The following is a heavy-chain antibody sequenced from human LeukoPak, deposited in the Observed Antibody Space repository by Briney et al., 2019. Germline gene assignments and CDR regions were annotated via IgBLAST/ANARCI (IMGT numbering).Heavy chain of an antibody. Sequence: ASVKVSSKASGYTFTSYGINWVRQAPGQGLEWMGWISAYNKRNYAQKFQGRVTMTTDTSTSTAYMELRNLRSDDTAVYYCARVSAPPDYGDYVSENWFDPWGQGTLVTVSS. CDR1: GYTFTSYG. CDR2: ISAYNKR. J-gene: IGHJ5*02. CDR3: ARVSAPPDYGDYVSENWFDP. D-gene: IGHD4-17*01. V-gene: IGHV1-18*01.